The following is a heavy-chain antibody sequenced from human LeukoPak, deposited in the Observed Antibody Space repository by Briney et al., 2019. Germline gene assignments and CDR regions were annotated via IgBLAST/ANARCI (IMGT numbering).Heavy chain of an antibody. D-gene: IGHD5-12*01. J-gene: IGHJ3*02. CDR3: ARAGRSTKYSDYDYFGSDAFDI. CDR2: ISSSSTHT. V-gene: IGHV3-21*01. CDR1: GFTFSSHS. Sequence: GGSLRLSCEASGFTFSSHSMNWVRQAPGKGLEWVSSISSSSTHTYHADSVKGRFTISRDNAKNSLYLQMNSLRAEDTAVYYCARAGRSTKYSDYDYFGSDAFDIWGQGTMVTVSS.